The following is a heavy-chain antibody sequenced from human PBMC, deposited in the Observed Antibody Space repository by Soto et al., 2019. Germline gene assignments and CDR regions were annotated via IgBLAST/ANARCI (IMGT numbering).Heavy chain of an antibody. CDR2: ISGSGGST. CDR1: GFTFSSYA. J-gene: IGHJ4*02. V-gene: IGHV3-23*01. Sequence: VGSLRLSCAASGFTFSSYAMSWVRQAPGKGLEWVSAISGSGGSTYYADSVKGRFTISRDNSKNTLYLQMNSLRAEDTAVYYCAKDELSYDSSGYYYSYWGQGTLVTVSS. D-gene: IGHD3-22*01. CDR3: AKDELSYDSSGYYYSY.